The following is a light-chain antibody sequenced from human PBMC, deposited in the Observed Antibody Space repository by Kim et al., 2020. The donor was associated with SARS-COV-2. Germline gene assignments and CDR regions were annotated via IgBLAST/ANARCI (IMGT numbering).Light chain of an antibody. CDR3: HQYNNWPVS. CDR2: AAS. CDR1: QGVRSD. Sequence: VSPGERATLFCRASQGVRSDLAWYQQKPGQAPRLLIFAASTRATGVPARFSGSGSGTDFTLTISSLQSEDFAVYYCHQYNNWPVSFGGGTKVDIK. J-gene: IGKJ4*01. V-gene: IGKV3-15*01.